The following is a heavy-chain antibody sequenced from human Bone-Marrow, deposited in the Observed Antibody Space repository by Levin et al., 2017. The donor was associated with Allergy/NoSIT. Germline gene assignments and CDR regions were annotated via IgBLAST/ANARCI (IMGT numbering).Heavy chain of an antibody. CDR2: ISASGST. J-gene: IGHJ6*03. Sequence: SETLSLTCTVSGGSISSGSYYWSWIRQPAGKGLEWIGRISASGSTNYNPSLKSRVTISLDTSKNQFSLRLSSVSAADTAVYYCERDRRRHTYGPDTDYYDYYMNVWGKGTTVTVSS. CDR3: ERDRRRHTYGPDTDYYDYYMNV. D-gene: IGHD5-18*01. CDR1: GGSISSGSYY. V-gene: IGHV4-61*02.